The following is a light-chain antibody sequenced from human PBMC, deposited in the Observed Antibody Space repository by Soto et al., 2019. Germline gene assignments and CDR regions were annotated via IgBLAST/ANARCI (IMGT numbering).Light chain of an antibody. CDR2: AAS. Sequence: AVQMTQSPSSLSASVGDRVTITCRASQDVRNDLDWYQQKPGKAPKLLIYAASHLQNGVPSRFSGSGSGTHFTLTISSLQPEDFATYYCLQDYNSPRTFGQGTKLEIK. CDR3: LQDYNSPRT. CDR1: QDVRND. J-gene: IGKJ2*01. V-gene: IGKV1-6*01.